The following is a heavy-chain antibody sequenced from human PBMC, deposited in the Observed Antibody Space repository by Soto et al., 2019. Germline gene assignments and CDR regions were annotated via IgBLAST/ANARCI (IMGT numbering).Heavy chain of an antibody. J-gene: IGHJ4*02. CDR2: IYYSGST. Sequence: QVQLQESGPGLVKPSQTLSLTCTVSGGSISSGDYYWSWIRQPPGKGLEWIGYIYYSGSTYYNPSLKSRVTISVDTSKNQFSLKLSSVTAADTAVYYCASLYDSSGYLDPAHDYWGQGTLVTVSS. D-gene: IGHD3-22*01. CDR1: GGSISSGDYY. CDR3: ASLYDSSGYLDPAHDY. V-gene: IGHV4-30-4*01.